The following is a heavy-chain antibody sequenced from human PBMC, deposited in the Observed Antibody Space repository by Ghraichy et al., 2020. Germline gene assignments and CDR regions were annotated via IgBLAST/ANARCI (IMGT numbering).Heavy chain of an antibody. CDR1: GFTFSGYS. CDR3: ARGSKVVRFFYYDGMDV. J-gene: IGHJ6*02. D-gene: IGHD4-23*01. CDR2: ITSSSRTI. V-gene: IGHV3-48*02. Sequence: GSLRLSCVGSGFTFSGYSMNWVRQSPGKGLEWVSYITSSSRTISYADSVKGRFTISRDNAQDSLYLQMNSLRDEDTAVYYCARGSKVVRFFYYDGMDVWGQGTSVTVSS.